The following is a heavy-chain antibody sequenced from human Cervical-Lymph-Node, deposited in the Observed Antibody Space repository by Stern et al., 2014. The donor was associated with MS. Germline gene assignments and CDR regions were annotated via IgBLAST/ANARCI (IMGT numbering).Heavy chain of an antibody. D-gene: IGHD3-22*01. J-gene: IGHJ4*02. Sequence: QVQLQESGPGLVKPSETLSLTCTVSGGSISSTTSYWSWIRQPPGKGLEWIGTIYYSGTTYYHSSLKSRVTVSLYMSRNQFSLNLSSVTAADTAMYYCARAGDYYDSSAYLDFWGQGTLVTVSS. CDR2: IYYSGTT. V-gene: IGHV4-39*01. CDR3: ARAGDYYDSSAYLDF. CDR1: GGSISSTTSY.